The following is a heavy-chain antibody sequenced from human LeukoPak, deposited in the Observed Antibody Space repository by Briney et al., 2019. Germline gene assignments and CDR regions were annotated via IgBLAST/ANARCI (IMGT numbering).Heavy chain of an antibody. CDR1: GYSFTSYW. Sequence: GGSLKRSCRASGYSFTSYWIHWVRQMPGKGLEWMGIIYPGDSDTRYSPSFQGQVTISADRSISTAYLQWSSLKASDTAMYYCARRNYYGMDVWGQGTTVTVSS. CDR2: IYPGDSDT. V-gene: IGHV5-51*01. J-gene: IGHJ6*02. CDR3: ARRNYYGMDV.